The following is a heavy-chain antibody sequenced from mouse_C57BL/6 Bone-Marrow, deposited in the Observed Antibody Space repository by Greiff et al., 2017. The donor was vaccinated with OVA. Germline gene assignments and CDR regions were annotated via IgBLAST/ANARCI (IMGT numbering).Heavy chain of an antibody. J-gene: IGHJ4*01. Sequence: QVQLKQPGAELVKPGASVKLSCKASGYTFTSYWMQWVKQRPGQGLEWIGEIDPSDSYTNYNQKFKGKATLTVDTSSSTAYMQLSSLTSEDSAVYYCARFPYYDYEGAMDYWGQGTSVTVSS. CDR2: IDPSDSYT. CDR1: GYTFTSYW. V-gene: IGHV1-50*01. CDR3: ARFPYYDYEGAMDY. D-gene: IGHD2-4*01.